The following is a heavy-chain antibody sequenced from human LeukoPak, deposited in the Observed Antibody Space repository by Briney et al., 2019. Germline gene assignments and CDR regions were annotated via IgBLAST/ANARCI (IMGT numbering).Heavy chain of an antibody. D-gene: IGHD3-22*01. J-gene: IGHJ4*02. CDR3: ARDFGDYYYDSSGYFDY. CDR2: IYSGGST. V-gene: IGHV3-66*01. Sequence: PGGSLRLSCAASGFTVSSNYMSWVRQAPGKGLEWVSVIYSGGSTYYADSVKGRFTISRDNSKNTLYLQMNSLRAEDTAVYYCARDFGDYYYDSSGYFDYWGQGTLVTVSS. CDR1: GFTVSSNY.